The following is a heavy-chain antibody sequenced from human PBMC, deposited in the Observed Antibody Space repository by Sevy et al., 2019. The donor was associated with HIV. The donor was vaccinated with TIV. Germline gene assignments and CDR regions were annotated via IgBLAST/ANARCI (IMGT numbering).Heavy chain of an antibody. D-gene: IGHD3-3*01. J-gene: IGHJ5*02. V-gene: IGHV3-11*06. CDR1: GFTFSDYY. Sequence: GGSLRLSCAASGFTFSDYYMSWIRQAPGKGLEWVSYISSSSSYTNYADSVKGRFTISRDNAKNSLYLQMNSLRAEDTAVYYCARDGVYYDLSSGSYNWFDPWGQGTLVTVSS. CDR2: ISSSSSYT. CDR3: ARDGVYYDLSSGSYNWFDP.